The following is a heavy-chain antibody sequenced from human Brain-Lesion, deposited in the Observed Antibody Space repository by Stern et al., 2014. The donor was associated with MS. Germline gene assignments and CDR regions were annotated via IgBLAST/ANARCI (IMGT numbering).Heavy chain of an antibody. J-gene: IGHJ4*02. CDR1: GGSISSSNW. V-gene: IGHV4-4*02. CDR3: ARFPASRPHVFDS. CDR2: SDHSGST. Sequence: QVQLQESGPGLVKPSGTLSLTCAVSGGSISSSNWWSWVRQSPGKGLEWIGESDHSGSTIYNPSLKSRVTVSVDNSKNRFSLNLGSGTAADTAVYFCARFPASRPHVFDSWGQGTLVTVSS. D-gene: IGHD6-13*01.